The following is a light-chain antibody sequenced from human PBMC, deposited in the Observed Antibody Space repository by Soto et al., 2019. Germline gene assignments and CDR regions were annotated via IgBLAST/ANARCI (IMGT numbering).Light chain of an antibody. CDR2: GAS. CDR3: QQYNKWPLT. Sequence: EIVMTQSPATLSVSPGERATLSCRASQSVSSNLAWYQQKPGQAPTLLIFGASARATGIPARFSGSGSGTEFTLTISSLQSEDFAVYYCQQYNKWPLTFGPGTKVDIK. V-gene: IGKV3-15*01. J-gene: IGKJ3*01. CDR1: QSVSSN.